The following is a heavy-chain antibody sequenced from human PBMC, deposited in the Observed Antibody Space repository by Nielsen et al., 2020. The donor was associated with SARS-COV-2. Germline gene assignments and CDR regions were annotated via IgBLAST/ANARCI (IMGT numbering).Heavy chain of an antibody. CDR1: GYTFTNYG. CDR3: ARELAGDFDY. J-gene: IGHJ4*02. V-gene: IGHV1-18*04. CDR2: ISGYNGDT. Sequence: ASVKVSCKASGYTFTNYGISWVRQAPGQGLEWMGWISGYNGDTNYAQKFQGRVTMTTDTSTSTAYMDVSSLRSEDTAFYYCARELAGDFDYWGQGTLVTVSA. D-gene: IGHD6-19*01.